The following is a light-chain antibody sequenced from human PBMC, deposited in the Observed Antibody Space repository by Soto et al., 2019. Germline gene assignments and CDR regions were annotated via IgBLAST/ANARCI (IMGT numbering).Light chain of an antibody. CDR3: LLYYGETHV. V-gene: IGLV7-43*01. Sequence: QTVVTQEPSLTVSPGGTVTLTCASSTGAVTSGHFPNWFQQKPGQAPRALIYSTDNKHSWTPARFSGSLLGGKAALTLSGVQPEDEAEYYCLLYYGETHVFGAGTKLTVL. CDR2: STD. J-gene: IGLJ1*01. CDR1: TGAVTSGHF.